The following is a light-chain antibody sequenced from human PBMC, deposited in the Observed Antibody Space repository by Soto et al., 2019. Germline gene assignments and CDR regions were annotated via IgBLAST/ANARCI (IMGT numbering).Light chain of an antibody. CDR1: SSNIGSNY. J-gene: IGLJ3*02. CDR2: SNN. Sequence: QPVLTQPPSASGTPGQRVTISCSGSSSNIGSNYVYWYQQLPGTAPKLLIYSNNQRPSGVPDRFSGSKSGTSAFLAISGLRSEDEADYYCAAWDDSLSGWVFGGGTKVTVL. V-gene: IGLV1-47*02. CDR3: AAWDDSLSGWV.